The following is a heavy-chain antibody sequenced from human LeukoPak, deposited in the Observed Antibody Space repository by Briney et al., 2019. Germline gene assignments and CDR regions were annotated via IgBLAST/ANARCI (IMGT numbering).Heavy chain of an antibody. CDR2: IYTTGST. J-gene: IGHJ6*03. Sequence: SETLSLTCTVSGGSISSGSYYWSWIRQPAGKELEWIGRIYTTGSTNYNPSLKSRVTISVDTSKSQFSLKLSSVTAADTAVYYCASVRKGYCSSTSCYAKGYYYYMDVWGKGTTVTISS. CDR1: GGSISSGSYY. CDR3: ASVRKGYCSSTSCYAKGYYYYMDV. D-gene: IGHD2-2*01. V-gene: IGHV4-61*02.